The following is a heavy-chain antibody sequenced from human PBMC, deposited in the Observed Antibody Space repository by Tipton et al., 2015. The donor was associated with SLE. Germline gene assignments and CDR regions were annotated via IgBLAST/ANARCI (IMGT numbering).Heavy chain of an antibody. V-gene: IGHV6-1*01. CDR2: TYYRSKWYN. CDR3: ARGSWGSGFRTGPYWYFDL. CDR1: GDSVSSNSAA. D-gene: IGHD2-8*02. J-gene: IGHJ2*01. Sequence: GLVKPSQTLSLTCAISGDSVSSNSAAWNWIRQSPSRGLEWLGRTYYRSKWYNDYAVSVKSRITINPDTSKNQFSLQLNSVTPEDAAVYYCARGSWGSGFRTGPYWYFDLWGRGTLVTVSS.